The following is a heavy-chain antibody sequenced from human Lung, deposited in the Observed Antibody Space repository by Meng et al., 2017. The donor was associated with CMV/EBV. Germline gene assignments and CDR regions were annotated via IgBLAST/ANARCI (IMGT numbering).Heavy chain of an antibody. CDR1: GYTFTNYY. J-gene: IGHJ4*02. CDR2: INSRSGTT. Sequence: ASXXVSXKASGYTFTNYYLHWVRQAPGQGLEWMGMINSRSGTTTYSQKFQGRISMTRDTSTSTVYLDLSSLRSEDSTVYYCAREEGSYGGSGAFDYWGQGTLVTVSS. V-gene: IGHV1-46*01. D-gene: IGHD2-15*01. CDR3: AREEGSYGGSGAFDY.